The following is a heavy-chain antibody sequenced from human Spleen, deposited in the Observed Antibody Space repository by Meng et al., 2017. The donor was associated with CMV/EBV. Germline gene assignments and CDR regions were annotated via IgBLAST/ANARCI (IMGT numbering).Heavy chain of an antibody. D-gene: IGHD2-2*01. CDR1: GYTSPGYH. J-gene: IGHJ5*02. V-gene: IGHV1-2*02. Sequence: NAPGYTSPGYHMHWVRQAPGQGLEWMGWINPNSGGTNSAQKFQGRVTMTRGTSISTAYMELSRLTSEDTAVYYCARAVVPDATFDPWGQGTLVTVSS. CDR3: ARAVVPDATFDP. CDR2: INPNSGGT.